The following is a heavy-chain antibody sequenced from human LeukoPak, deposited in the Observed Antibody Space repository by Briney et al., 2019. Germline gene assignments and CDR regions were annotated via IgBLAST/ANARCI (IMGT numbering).Heavy chain of an antibody. V-gene: IGHV3-7*01. Sequence: GSLRLSCVASGFTFSTYWMSWVRQAPGKGLEWVANIKQDGTEKYYVDSVKGRFTISRDNAKKSLYLQMNSLRAEDTAVYYCARDRLGAEYDYWGQGTLVSVSS. J-gene: IGHJ4*02. CDR1: GFTFSTYW. D-gene: IGHD3-16*01. CDR3: ARDRLGAEYDY. CDR2: IKQDGTEK.